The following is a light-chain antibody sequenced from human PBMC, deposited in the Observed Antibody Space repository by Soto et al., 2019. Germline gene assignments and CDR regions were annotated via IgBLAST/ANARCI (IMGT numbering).Light chain of an antibody. CDR1: SSDVGGYNY. CDR3: SSYTSSSTVV. CDR2: EVS. Sequence: QSVLTQPASGSGSPGQSITISCTGTSSDVGGYNYVSWYQQHPGKAPKLMIYEVSNRPSGVSNRFSGSKSGNTASLTISGLQAEDEADYYCSSYTSSSTVVFGGGTNVTVL. V-gene: IGLV2-14*01. J-gene: IGLJ2*01.